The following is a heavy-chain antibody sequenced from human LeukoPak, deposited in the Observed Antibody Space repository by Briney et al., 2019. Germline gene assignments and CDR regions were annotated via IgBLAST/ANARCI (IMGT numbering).Heavy chain of an antibody. Sequence: PGGSLRLSCAVSGFTVSSNYMTWVRQAPGKGLEWVSIIYSGGTTYYADSVKGRFTISRDNSKNTLYLQMNSLRAEDTAVYYCARLYYYVSGTYSRYFDYWGQGTLVTVSS. D-gene: IGHD3-10*01. CDR2: IYSGGTT. CDR3: ARLYYYVSGTYSRYFDY. J-gene: IGHJ4*02. V-gene: IGHV3-53*01. CDR1: GFTVSSNY.